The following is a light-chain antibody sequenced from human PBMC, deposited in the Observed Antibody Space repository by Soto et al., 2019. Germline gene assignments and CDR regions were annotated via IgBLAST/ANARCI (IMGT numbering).Light chain of an antibody. J-gene: IGKJ1*01. CDR2: AAS. CDR3: QQYGSSPQT. V-gene: IGKV3-20*01. CDR1: QSVSSSY. Sequence: EIVLTQSPGTLSLSPGERATLSCRASQSVSSSYIAWYQQKPGQAPRPLIYAASSRATGILDRFSGSGSGTDFTLIISRLEPEDFAVYYCQQYGSSPQTFGQGTKVEIK.